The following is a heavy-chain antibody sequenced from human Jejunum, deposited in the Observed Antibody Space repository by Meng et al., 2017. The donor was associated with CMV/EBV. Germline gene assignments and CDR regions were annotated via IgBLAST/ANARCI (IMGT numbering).Heavy chain of an antibody. CDR2: SYYTGST. V-gene: IGHV4-34*01. CDR3: ARGLSTSSSGY. J-gene: IGHJ4*02. D-gene: IGHD6-6*01. Sequence: QPGGPGPLKPADTLSLACAVYGESFSGYCWGRLRQPPGKGLEWIGSSYYTGSTYYNPSLKSRLTISIDTSKNQFSLKLSSVTAADTAIYYCARGLSTSSSGYWGQGTLVTVSS. CDR1: GESFSGYC.